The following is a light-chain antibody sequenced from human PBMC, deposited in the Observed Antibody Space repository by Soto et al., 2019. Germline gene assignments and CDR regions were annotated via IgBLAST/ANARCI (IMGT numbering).Light chain of an antibody. CDR3: QQRSNWPLLT. V-gene: IGKV3-15*01. J-gene: IGKJ4*01. CDR2: TAS. Sequence: EIVMTQSPATLSVSPGERVTLSCRASQSVSSTLAWYQQKPGQAPRLLIYTASTRATGIPARFSGSGSGTEFTLTISSLQSEDFAVYYCQQRSNWPLLTFGGGTKVEIK. CDR1: QSVSST.